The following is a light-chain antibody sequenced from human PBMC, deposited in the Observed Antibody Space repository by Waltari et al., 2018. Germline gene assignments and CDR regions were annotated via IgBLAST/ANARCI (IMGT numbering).Light chain of an antibody. V-gene: IGKV1-5*03. CDR1: QSISSW. CDR3: QHYNKYPPT. CDR2: KAS. J-gene: IGKJ4*01. Sequence: DIQMTQSPSTLSASVGDRVTITCRASQSISSWLAWYQQKPGKAPKLLIYKASSLQSDVPSRFSGSGSGTEFTLTISSLQPDDFATFYCQHYNKYPPTFGGGTKVEIK.